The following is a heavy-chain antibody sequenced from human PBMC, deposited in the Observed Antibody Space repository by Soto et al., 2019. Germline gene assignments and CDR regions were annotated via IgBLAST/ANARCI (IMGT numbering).Heavy chain of an antibody. D-gene: IGHD2-15*01. Sequence: QVQLVESGGGVVQPGRSLRLSCAASGFIFSSYGMHWVRQAPGKGLEWVAVISYEGSHTSYADSVKGRFTITRDNSKNTLYLQMNSLRPEDTAVYYCAKEVHCGGGSCSWSEGFDYWGQGTLLTVSS. CDR2: ISYEGSHT. J-gene: IGHJ4*02. V-gene: IGHV3-30*18. CDR1: GFIFSSYG. CDR3: AKEVHCGGGSCSWSEGFDY.